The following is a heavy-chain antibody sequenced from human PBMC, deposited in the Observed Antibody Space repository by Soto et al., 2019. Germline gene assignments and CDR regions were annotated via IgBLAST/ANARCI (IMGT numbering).Heavy chain of an antibody. V-gene: IGHV4-34*01. D-gene: IGHD3-10*01. CDR3: ARGRGWFGGSFLYYYYYGMDV. CDR2: INHSGST. Sequence: PSETLSLTCAVHGGSFSGYYWSWIRQPPGKGLEWIGEINHSGSTNYNPSLKSRVTISVDTSKNQFSLKLSSVTAADTAVYYCARGRGWFGGSFLYYYYYGMDVWGQGTTVTVSS. J-gene: IGHJ6*02. CDR1: GGSFSGYY.